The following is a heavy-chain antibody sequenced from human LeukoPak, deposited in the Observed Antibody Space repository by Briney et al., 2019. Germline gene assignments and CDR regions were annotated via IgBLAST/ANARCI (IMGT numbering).Heavy chain of an antibody. D-gene: IGHD5-12*01. CDR2: MNPNSGNT. CDR3: ARAADIVATYYYYYYMDV. J-gene: IGHJ6*03. V-gene: IGHV1-8*01. CDR1: GYTFTSYD. Sequence: ASVKVSCKASGYTFTSYDINWVRQATGQGLEWMGWMNPNSGNTGYAQKFQSRVTMTRNTSISTAYMELSSLRSEDTAVYYCARAADIVATYYYYYYMDVWGKGTTVTVSS.